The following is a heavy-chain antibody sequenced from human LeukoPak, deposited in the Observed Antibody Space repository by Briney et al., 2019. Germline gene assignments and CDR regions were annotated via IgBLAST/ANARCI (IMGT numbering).Heavy chain of an antibody. V-gene: IGHV3-23*01. CDR1: GFTFSSYA. Sequence: GGSLRLSCAASGFTFSSYAMNWVRQAPGKGLEWVSGISGSGGSTYYADSVKGRFTISRDNSKNTLYLQMNSLRGEDTAVYYCAEAWDIVATNGFDYWGQGTLVTVSS. CDR2: ISGSGGST. D-gene: IGHD5-12*01. J-gene: IGHJ4*02. CDR3: AEAWDIVATNGFDY.